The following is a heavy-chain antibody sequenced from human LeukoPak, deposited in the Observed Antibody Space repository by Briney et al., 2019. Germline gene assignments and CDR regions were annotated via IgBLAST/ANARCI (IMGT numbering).Heavy chain of an antibody. CDR3: ARARSSSWYDWFDP. J-gene: IGHJ5*02. CDR1: GFTFSSYW. Sequence: GGSLRLSCAASGFTFSSYWMSWVRQAPGKGLEWVANIKQDGSEKYYVDFVKGRFTISRDNAKKSLYLQMNSLRAEDTALYHCARARSSSWYDWFDPWGQGTLVTVSS. CDR2: IKQDGSEK. V-gene: IGHV3-7*03. D-gene: IGHD6-13*01.